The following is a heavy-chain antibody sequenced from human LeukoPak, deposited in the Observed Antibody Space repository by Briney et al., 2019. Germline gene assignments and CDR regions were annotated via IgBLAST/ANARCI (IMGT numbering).Heavy chain of an antibody. CDR2: MNPNSGNT. CDR1: GYTFTSYD. D-gene: IGHD4-17*01. V-gene: IGHV1-8*03. J-gene: IGHJ5*02. CDR3: ARLTTTFSNNWFDP. Sequence: GASVKVSCKASGYTFTSYDINWVRQATGQGLEWMGWMNPNSGNTGYAQKFQGRVTITRNTSISTAYMELSSLRSEDTAVYYCARLTTTFSNNWFDPWGQGTLVTVSS.